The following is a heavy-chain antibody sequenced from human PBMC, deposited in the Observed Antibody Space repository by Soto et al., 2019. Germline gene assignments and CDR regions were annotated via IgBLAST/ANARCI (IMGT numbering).Heavy chain of an antibody. J-gene: IGHJ6*02. CDR3: ARAGVVVPAARVVVAAEYYYGMDV. D-gene: IGHD2-2*01. Sequence: GGSLRLSCAASGFTFSSYWMHWVRQAPGKGLVWVSRINSDGSSTSYADSVKGRFTISRDNAKNTLYLQMNSLRAEDTAVYYCARAGVVVPAARVVVAAEYYYGMDVWGQGTTVTVSS. CDR1: GFTFSSYW. V-gene: IGHV3-74*01. CDR2: INSDGSST.